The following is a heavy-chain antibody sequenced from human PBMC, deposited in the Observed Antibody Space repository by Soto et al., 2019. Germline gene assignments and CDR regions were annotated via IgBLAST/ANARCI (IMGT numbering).Heavy chain of an antibody. J-gene: IGHJ4*02. CDR1: GGSFSGYY. CDR2: INHSGST. CDR3: ARFNRRVRGVIYLFDY. Sequence: SETLSLTCAVYGGSFSGYYWSWIRQPPGKGLEWIGEINHSGSTNYNPSLKSRVTISVDTSKNQFSLKLSSVTAADTAVYYCARFNRRVRGVIYLFDYWGQGTLVTVSS. D-gene: IGHD3-10*01. V-gene: IGHV4-34*01.